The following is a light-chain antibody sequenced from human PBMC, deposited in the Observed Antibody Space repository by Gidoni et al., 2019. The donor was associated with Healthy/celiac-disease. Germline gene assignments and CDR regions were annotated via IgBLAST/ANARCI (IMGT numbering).Light chain of an antibody. CDR3: QAWDTGTAV. J-gene: IGLJ1*01. CDR1: KLGGKY. V-gene: IGLV3-1*01. Sequence: SYELTQQPSVSVSPGQTASITCSGEKLGGKYVCWYQQKPGQSPVLVIYQDNKRPSGIPERFSGSNSGNTATLTISGTQAMDEADYYCQAWDTGTAVFGTGTKVTVL. CDR2: QDN.